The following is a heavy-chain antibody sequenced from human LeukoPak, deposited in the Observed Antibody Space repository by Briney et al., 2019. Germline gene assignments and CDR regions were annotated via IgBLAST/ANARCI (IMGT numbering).Heavy chain of an antibody. CDR2: IYHSGST. CDR3: ARGPSGYHNT. Sequence: PSVTLSFTCTVSGYSISSGYYWGWIRQPPGKGLEWIGSIYHSGSTYYNPSLKSRVTISIDTSKNQFSLKLTSVTAADTAVYYCARGPSGYHNTGGQGTLVAVSS. CDR1: GYSISSGYY. J-gene: IGHJ4*02. V-gene: IGHV4-38-2*02. D-gene: IGHD5-12*01.